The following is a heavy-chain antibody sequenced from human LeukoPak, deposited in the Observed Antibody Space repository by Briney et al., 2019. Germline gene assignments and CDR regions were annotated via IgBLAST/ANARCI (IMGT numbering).Heavy chain of an antibody. CDR2: ISGSGGST. V-gene: IGHV3-23*01. CDR3: AKATFITFGGVIPDQTSDY. CDR1: GFTFSDYY. J-gene: IGHJ4*02. Sequence: GGSLRLSCAASGFTFSDYYMSWIRQAPGKGLEWVSHISGSGGSTYYADSVKGRFTISRDNSKNTLYLQMNSLRAEDTAVYYCAKATFITFGGVIPDQTSDYWGQGTLVTVSS. D-gene: IGHD3-16*02.